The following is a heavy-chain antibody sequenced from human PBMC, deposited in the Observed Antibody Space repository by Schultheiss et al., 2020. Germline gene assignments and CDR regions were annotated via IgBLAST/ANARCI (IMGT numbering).Heavy chain of an antibody. CDR2: IYYSGST. Sequence: SQTLSLTCTVSGGSISSSSYYWGWIRQPPGKGLEWIGYIYYSGSTYYNPSLKSLVTISVDTSKNQFSLKLSSVTAADTAVYYCARASPNYDSSGYYYLSYGMDVWGQGTTVTVSS. D-gene: IGHD3-22*01. J-gene: IGHJ6*02. CDR3: ARASPNYDSSGYYYLSYGMDV. V-gene: IGHV4-31*01. CDR1: GGSISSSSYY.